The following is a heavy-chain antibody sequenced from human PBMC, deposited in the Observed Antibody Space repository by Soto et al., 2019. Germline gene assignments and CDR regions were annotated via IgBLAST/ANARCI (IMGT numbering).Heavy chain of an antibody. J-gene: IGHJ6*02. D-gene: IGHD3-10*01. CDR2: IYYSGST. CDR1: GGSISSGGYY. V-gene: IGHV4-31*03. Sequence: QVQLQESGPGLVKPSQTLSLTCTVSGGSISSGGYYWSWIRQHPGKGLEWIGYIYYSGSTYYNPSLKSRVNISVDTSKNQFSLKLSSVTAADTAVYYCARDRPNSTMVRGVITSYGMDVCGQGTTVTVSS. CDR3: ARDRPNSTMVRGVITSYGMDV.